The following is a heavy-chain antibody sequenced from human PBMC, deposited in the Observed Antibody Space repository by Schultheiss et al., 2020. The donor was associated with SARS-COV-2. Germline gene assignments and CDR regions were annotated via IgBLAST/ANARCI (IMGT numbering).Heavy chain of an antibody. CDR2: INAGNGNT. J-gene: IGHJ5*02. CDR3: ARSLDIVVVPAAMIGLVDNWFDP. D-gene: IGHD2-2*01. V-gene: IGHV1-3*01. Sequence: ASVKVSCKASGYTFTSYAMHWVRQAPGQRLEWMGWINAGNGNTKYSQKFQGRVTITRDTSASTAYMELSSLRSEDTAVYYCARSLDIVVVPAAMIGLVDNWFDPWGQGTLVTVSS. CDR1: GYTFTSYA.